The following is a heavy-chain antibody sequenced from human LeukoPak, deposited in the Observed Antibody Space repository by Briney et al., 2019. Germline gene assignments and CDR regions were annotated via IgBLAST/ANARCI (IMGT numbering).Heavy chain of an antibody. J-gene: IGHJ4*02. CDR1: GYSFTSYW. CDR2: IYPGDSDT. D-gene: IGHD3-10*01. Sequence: GESLQISCQGSGYSFTSYWIGWVRQMPGKGLEWMGIIYPGDSDTRYRPSFQGQVTISADKSINTAYLQWSSLKASDTAMYYCARSYYYFDYWGQGTLVTVSS. V-gene: IGHV5-51*01. CDR3: ARSYYYFDY.